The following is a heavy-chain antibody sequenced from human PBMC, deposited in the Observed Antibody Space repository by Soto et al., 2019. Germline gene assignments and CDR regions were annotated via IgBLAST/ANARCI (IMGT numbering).Heavy chain of an antibody. D-gene: IGHD3-22*01. J-gene: IGHJ4*02. CDR3: AHRLVIYYDSSGPFDY. CDR2: IYWDDDK. V-gene: IGHV2-5*02. Sequence: ITLKESGPTLVKPTQTLTLTCTFSGFSLSTSGVGVGWIRQPPGKALEWLALIYWDDDKRYSPSLKSRLTITKDTSKNQVVLTMTNMDPVDTATYYCAHRLVIYYDSSGPFDYWGQGTLVTVSS. CDR1: GFSLSTSGVG.